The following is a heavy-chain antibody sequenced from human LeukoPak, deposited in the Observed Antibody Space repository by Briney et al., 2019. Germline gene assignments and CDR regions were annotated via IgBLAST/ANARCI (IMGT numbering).Heavy chain of an antibody. CDR1: GFTFSDYY. CDR2: ISNIGSSI. CDR3: ARRYSYVDF. V-gene: IGHV3-11*01. Sequence: GGSLRLSCTASGFTFSDYYMGWIRQTPGKGLEWVSYISNIGSSIYYADSLKGRFTISRDNAKNSLYLQMNSLRVEDTAVYYCARRYSYVDFRGQGTLVTVSS. J-gene: IGHJ4*02. D-gene: IGHD5-18*01.